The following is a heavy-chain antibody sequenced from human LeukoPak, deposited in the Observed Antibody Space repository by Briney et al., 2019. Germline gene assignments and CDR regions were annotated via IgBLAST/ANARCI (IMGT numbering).Heavy chain of an antibody. CDR1: GYTFTGYY. J-gene: IGHJ6*03. D-gene: IGHD3-10*01. CDR3: ARGGMDGSGSYALSYYYYYYMDV. Sequence: ASVKVSCKASGYTFTGYYMHWVRQAPGQGLEWMGWINPNSGGTNYAQKFRGRDTMTRDTSISTAYMELSRLRSDDTAVYYCARGGMDGSGSYALSYYYYYYMDVWGKGTTVTVSS. V-gene: IGHV1-2*02. CDR2: INPNSGGT.